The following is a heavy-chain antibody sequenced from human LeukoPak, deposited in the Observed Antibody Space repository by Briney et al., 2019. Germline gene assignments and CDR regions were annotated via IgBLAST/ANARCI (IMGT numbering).Heavy chain of an antibody. CDR2: INRSGST. D-gene: IGHD4-11*01. J-gene: IGHJ4*02. CDR3: ASSGLTTVLYLD. CDR1: GGSFNEYY. V-gene: IGHV4-34*01. Sequence: SETLSLSCGVYGGSFNEYYWAWIRQPPGKGLEWIGEINRSGSTNYNPSLKSRVTISVDTSKSQFSLKLSSVTAADSAVYFCASSGLTTVLYLDWGQGTLVTVSS.